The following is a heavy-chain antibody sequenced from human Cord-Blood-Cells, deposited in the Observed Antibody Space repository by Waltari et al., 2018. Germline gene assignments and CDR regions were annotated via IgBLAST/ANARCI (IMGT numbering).Heavy chain of an antibody. CDR3: VNSSTDDFWSGYYFDY. J-gene: IGHJ4*02. D-gene: IGHD3-3*01. CDR1: GGSISSGGYY. Sequence: QESGPGLVKPSQTLSLTCTVSGGSISSGGYYWSWIRQHPGKGLEWIGYIYYSGSTYYNPSLKSRVTISVDTSKNQFSLKLSSVTAADTAVYYCVNSSTDDFWSGYYFDYWGQGTLVTVSS. CDR2: IYYSGST. V-gene: IGHV4-30-4*08.